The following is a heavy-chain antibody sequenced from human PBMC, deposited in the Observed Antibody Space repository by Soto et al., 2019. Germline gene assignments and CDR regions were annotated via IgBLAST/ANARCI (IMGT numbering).Heavy chain of an antibody. CDR1: RYTFTNYP. V-gene: IGHV1-3*01. CDR2: INAGNGNT. Sequence: XSVKGSCKASRYTFTNYPWNWVRQAPGQRLEWMGWINAGNGNTKYSQKFQGRVTITRDTSASTAYMELSSLRSEDTAVYYCARALSSGWFVKDHYFDYWGQGTLVTVSS. J-gene: IGHJ4*02. CDR3: ARALSSGWFVKDHYFDY. D-gene: IGHD6-19*01.